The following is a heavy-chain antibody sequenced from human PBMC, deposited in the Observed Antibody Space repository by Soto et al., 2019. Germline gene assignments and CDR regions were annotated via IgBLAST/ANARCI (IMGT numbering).Heavy chain of an antibody. CDR2: IYYSGST. D-gene: IGHD3-3*01. CDR1: GGSISSISYY. CDR3: ARQDYDFWSGYLHRWFHX. Sequence: KTSETLSLTCTVSGGSISSISYYWGWIRQPPGKGLELIGSIYYSGSTYYQPSLKSRVTISVDTSQNQFSLKLSSVTAADTAVYYCARQDYDFWSGYLHRWFHXWGQGTLFTVSX. V-gene: IGHV4-39*01. J-gene: IGHJ5*02.